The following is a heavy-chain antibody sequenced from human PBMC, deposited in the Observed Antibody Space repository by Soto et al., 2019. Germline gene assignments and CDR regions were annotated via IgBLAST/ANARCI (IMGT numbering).Heavy chain of an antibody. D-gene: IGHD3-16*02. Sequence: QVQLQQWGAGLLKPSETLSLTCAVYGGSFSGYYWSWIRQPPGKGLEWIGEINHSGSTNYNPSLRSRVTTSVETSKNQFSLKLRSVTAADTAVYYCARGGGYDYIWGSYRSYYYYYMDVWGKGTTVTVSS. J-gene: IGHJ6*03. V-gene: IGHV4-34*01. CDR2: INHSGST. CDR3: ARGGGYDYIWGSYRSYYYYYMDV. CDR1: GGSFSGYY.